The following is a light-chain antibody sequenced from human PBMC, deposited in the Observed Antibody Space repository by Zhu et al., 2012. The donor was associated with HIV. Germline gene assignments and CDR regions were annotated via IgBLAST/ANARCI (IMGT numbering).Light chain of an antibody. Sequence: DIQLTQSPSFLSASVGDRVTITCRASQGISTYLAWYQQKPGKAPKFLIYAASTLQSGVPSRFSGSGSGTEFTLTISSLQPEDFATYYCQQLNNYPLTFGEGPRWRSN. CDR2: AAS. CDR1: QGISTY. V-gene: IGKV1-9*01. CDR3: QQLNNYPLT. J-gene: IGKJ4*01.